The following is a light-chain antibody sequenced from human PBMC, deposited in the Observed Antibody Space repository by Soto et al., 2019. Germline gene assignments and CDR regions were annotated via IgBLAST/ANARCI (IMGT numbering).Light chain of an antibody. V-gene: IGLV2-23*02. CDR3: CSYGGSSAV. CDR1: SSDVGIHNL. CDR2: EVS. J-gene: IGLJ7*01. Sequence: QSALTQPVSVSGSPGQSITISCTGTSSDVGIHNLVSWYQQHPGQAPKLMIYEVSKRPLGVSARFSASKSGNTASLTISGLQADDEADYYCCSYGGSSAVFGGGTQLTVL.